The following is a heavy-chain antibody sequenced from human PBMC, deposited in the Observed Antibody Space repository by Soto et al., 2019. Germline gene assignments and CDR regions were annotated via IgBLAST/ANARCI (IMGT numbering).Heavy chain of an antibody. J-gene: IGHJ4*02. CDR2: ISGSGGST. D-gene: IGHD3-10*01. Sequence: GSLRLSCAASGFTFSSYAMSWVRQAPGKGLEWVSAISGSGGSTYYADFVKGRFTISRDNSKNTLYLQMNSLRAEDTAVYYCAKRLHYYGSGSYPASPDNFDYWGQGTLVTVSS. V-gene: IGHV3-23*01. CDR3: AKRLHYYGSGSYPASPDNFDY. CDR1: GFTFSSYA.